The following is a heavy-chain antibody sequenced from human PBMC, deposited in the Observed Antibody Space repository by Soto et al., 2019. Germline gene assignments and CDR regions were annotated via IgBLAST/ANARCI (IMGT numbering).Heavy chain of an antibody. CDR1: DGSFSVYY. CDR3: ARITAGALPYYYYYYGMDV. J-gene: IGHJ6*01. CDR2: INHSGST. V-gene: IGHV4-34*01. D-gene: IGHD3-10*01. Sequence: PSETLSLSCAVYDGSFSVYYWSWIRQPPGKGLEWIGEINHSGSTNYNPSLKSRVTISVDTSKNQFSLKLSSVTAADTAVYYCARITAGALPYYYYYYGMDVWGQGTTVTVSS.